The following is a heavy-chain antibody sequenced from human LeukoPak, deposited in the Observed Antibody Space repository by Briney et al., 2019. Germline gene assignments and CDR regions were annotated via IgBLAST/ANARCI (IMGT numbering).Heavy chain of an antibody. CDR2: INSDGGST. V-gene: IGHV3-74*01. J-gene: IGHJ4*02. D-gene: IGHD2-2*02. Sequence: GGSLRLSCAASGFTFSSYWIHWVRQAPGEGLVWVSRINSDGGSTSYADSVKGRFTISRDNAKNTLYLQMNSLRAEDTAVYYCTSLCSSTSCYSQSYWGQGTLVTVSS. CDR3: TSLCSSTSCYSQSY. CDR1: GFTFSSYW.